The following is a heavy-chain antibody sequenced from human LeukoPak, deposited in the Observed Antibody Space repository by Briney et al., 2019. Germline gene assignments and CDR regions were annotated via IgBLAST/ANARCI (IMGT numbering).Heavy chain of an antibody. Sequence: GGSLRLSCASSGFTFSSYGMHWVRQAPGKGLEWVAFIRYDGSNKYYADSVKGRFTISRDNSKNTLYLQMNSLRVEDTAVYYCATELRESGASSRNAFDIWGQGTVVSVSS. J-gene: IGHJ3*02. CDR1: GFTFSSYG. D-gene: IGHD2-15*01. CDR3: ATELRESGASSRNAFDI. V-gene: IGHV3-30*02. CDR2: IRYDGSNK.